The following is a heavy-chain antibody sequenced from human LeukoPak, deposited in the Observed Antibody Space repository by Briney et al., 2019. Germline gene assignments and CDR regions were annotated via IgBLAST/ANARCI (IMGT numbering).Heavy chain of an antibody. D-gene: IGHD6-13*01. J-gene: IGHJ4*02. CDR3: ARGLYDGGSWVHFDS. Sequence: PSETLSLTCTVSGDSISSTTYYWAWIRQPPGKGLQWIVNLYHSGSAYYNPSLRGRVTISIDTSKNHFSLEVTSVTAADMAVYYCARGLYDGGSWVHFDSWGQGTLVTVSS. V-gene: IGHV4-39*02. CDR2: LYHSGSA. CDR1: GDSISSTTYY.